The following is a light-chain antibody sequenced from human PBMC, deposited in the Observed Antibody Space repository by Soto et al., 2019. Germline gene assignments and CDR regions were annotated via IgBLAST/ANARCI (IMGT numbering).Light chain of an antibody. CDR1: SSDVGGYNY. V-gene: IGLV2-14*01. J-gene: IGLJ1*01. Sequence: QSVLTQPASVSGSPGQSITISCTGTSSDVGGYNYVSWYQQHPGKAPKLMIYEVSNRPSGVSNRFSGSKSGNTASLTISGLQPEDEADYFCAAWDDSLNTYVFGSGTKVTVL. CDR3: AAWDDSLNTYV. CDR2: EVS.